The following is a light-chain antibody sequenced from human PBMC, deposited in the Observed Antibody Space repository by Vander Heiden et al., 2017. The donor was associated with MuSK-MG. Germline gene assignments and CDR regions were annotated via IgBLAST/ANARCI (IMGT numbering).Light chain of an antibody. CDR1: QSVSSN. J-gene: IGKJ1*01. V-gene: IGKV3-15*01. Sequence: ERVLTHSPDSLSVSPGERATLSCRASQSVSSNLAWYQQKPGQAPRLLIYGASTRATGIPARFSGSGSGTEFTLTISSLESEDFAIYYCQQYNYWPRTFGQGTKVDIK. CDR3: QQYNYWPRT. CDR2: GAS.